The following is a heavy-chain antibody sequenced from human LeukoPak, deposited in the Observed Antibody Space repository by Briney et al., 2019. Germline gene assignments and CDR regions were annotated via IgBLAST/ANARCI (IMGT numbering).Heavy chain of an antibody. CDR2: IYYSGST. Sequence: KPSETLSLTCTVSGGSISSYYWSWIRQPPGKGLEWIGYIYYSGSTNYNPSLKSRVTISVDTSKNQFSLKLGSVTAADTAVYYCARDRGTIFGVATPNYFDYWGQGTLVTVSS. V-gene: IGHV4-59*01. CDR1: GGSISSYY. CDR3: ARDRGTIFGVATPNYFDY. J-gene: IGHJ4*02. D-gene: IGHD3-3*01.